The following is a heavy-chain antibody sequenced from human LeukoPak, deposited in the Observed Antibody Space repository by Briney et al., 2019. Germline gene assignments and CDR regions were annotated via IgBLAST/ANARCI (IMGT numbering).Heavy chain of an antibody. CDR3: ARGGAADY. CDR2: ISNTGTTI. CDR1: GFTFSSYE. J-gene: IGHJ4*02. Sequence: GGSLRLSCAASGFTFSSYEMNWVRQAPGKGLVWVSYISNTGTTIYYADSVKGRFTISRDNAKNSLYLQMNSLRAEDTAAYYCARGGAADYWGQGTLVTVSS. D-gene: IGHD1-26*01. V-gene: IGHV3-48*03.